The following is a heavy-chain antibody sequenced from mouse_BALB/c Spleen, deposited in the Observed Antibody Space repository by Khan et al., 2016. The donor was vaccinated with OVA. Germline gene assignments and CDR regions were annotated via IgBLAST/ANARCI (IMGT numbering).Heavy chain of an antibody. CDR2: IWGDGTT. CDR3: ARDDDWAWFPY. CDR1: GFSLTGNG. Sequence: QVQLKESGPGLVAPSQSLSITCSVSGFSLTGNGINWVRQPPGKGLEWLGTIWGDGTTEYNSDIKSRLTISKENSKSKVFLKMNRLQTDDTAMYYCARDDDWAWFPYWGQGTLVTVSA. V-gene: IGHV2-6-7*01. D-gene: IGHD4-1*01. J-gene: IGHJ3*01.